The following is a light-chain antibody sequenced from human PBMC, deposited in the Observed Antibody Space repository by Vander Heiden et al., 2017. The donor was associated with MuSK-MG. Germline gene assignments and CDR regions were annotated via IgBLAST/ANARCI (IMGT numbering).Light chain of an antibody. Sequence: DFHLTPSPTPPSASVGASVPLPRRAWPTRLNYLNWYQQSPGQAPKLLIYSGSTRQSGTPERFSGSGSGTDFTLVISSVEAEDVGAYYCRQGYTTPLTFGGGTKVETK. CDR3: RQGYTTPLT. CDR2: SGS. V-gene: IGKV1-39*01. J-gene: IGKJ4*01. CDR1: PTRLNY.